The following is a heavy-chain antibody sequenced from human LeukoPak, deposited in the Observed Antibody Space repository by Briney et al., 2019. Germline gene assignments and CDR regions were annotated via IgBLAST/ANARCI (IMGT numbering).Heavy chain of an antibody. CDR2: FDPEDGET. V-gene: IGHV1-24*01. CDR3: ATVVGYCSGGSCYSAEYFDY. CDR1: GYTLTELS. D-gene: IGHD2-15*01. Sequence: SVKVSYKVSGYTLTELSMHWVRQAPGKGLEWMGGFDPEDGETIYAQKFQGRVTMTEDTTTDTAYMELSSLRSEDTAVYYCATVVGYCSGGSCYSAEYFDYWGQGTLVTVSS. J-gene: IGHJ4*02.